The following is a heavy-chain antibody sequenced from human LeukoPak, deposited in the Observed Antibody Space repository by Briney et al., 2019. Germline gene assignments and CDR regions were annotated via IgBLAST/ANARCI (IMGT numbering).Heavy chain of an antibody. CDR2: ISYDGSNK. CDR3: ARDVRLQLVYYFDY. CDR1: GFTFSSYA. Sequence: GGSLRLSCAASGFTFSSYAMHWVRQAPGKGLEWVAVISYDGSNKYYADSVKGRFTISRDNSKDTLYLQMNSLRAEDTAVYYCARDVRLQLVYYFDYWGQGTLVTVSS. V-gene: IGHV3-30*04. J-gene: IGHJ4*02. D-gene: IGHD6-13*01.